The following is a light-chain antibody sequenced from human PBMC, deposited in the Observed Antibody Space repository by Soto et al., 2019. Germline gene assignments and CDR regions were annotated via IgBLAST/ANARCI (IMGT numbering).Light chain of an antibody. V-gene: IGKV3-20*01. CDR1: QSVNPYY. J-gene: IGKJ1*01. Sequence: EIVLTQSPGTLSLSPGERATLSCRASQSVNPYYLAWYQQKPGQAPRLLIYSASSRATGIPDRFSGSGSGXXXXXXXXXXXXXXXXVYYCQYYGSSPWTFGQGTKVEIK. CDR2: SAS. CDR3: QYYGSSPWT.